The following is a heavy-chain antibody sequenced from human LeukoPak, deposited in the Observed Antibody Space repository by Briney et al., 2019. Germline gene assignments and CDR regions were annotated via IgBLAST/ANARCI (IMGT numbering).Heavy chain of an antibody. D-gene: IGHD3-22*01. CDR2: IKSKTDGGTT. Sequence: GGSLRLSCAASGFTFSNAWMSWVRQAPGKGLEWVGRIKSKTDGGTTDYAAPVKGRFTISRDDSKNTLFLQMNSLKTEDTAVYFCTTVPTYYYDGRPFDYWGQGTLVTVSS. CDR1: GFTFSNAW. CDR3: TTVPTYYYDGRPFDY. J-gene: IGHJ4*02. V-gene: IGHV3-15*01.